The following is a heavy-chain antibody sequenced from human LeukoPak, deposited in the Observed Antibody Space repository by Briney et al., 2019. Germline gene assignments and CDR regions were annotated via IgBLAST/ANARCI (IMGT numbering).Heavy chain of an antibody. Sequence: GGSLRLSCAASGFTFRNYWMGWVRQAPGKGPVWVSRINSDGSSTSYADSVKGRFTISRDNAKNTLYLQMNSLRVEDTAVYYCASTNRLDYWGQGTLVTVSS. J-gene: IGHJ4*02. V-gene: IGHV3-74*01. CDR3: ASTNRLDY. CDR2: INSDGSST. D-gene: IGHD2/OR15-2a*01. CDR1: GFTFRNYW.